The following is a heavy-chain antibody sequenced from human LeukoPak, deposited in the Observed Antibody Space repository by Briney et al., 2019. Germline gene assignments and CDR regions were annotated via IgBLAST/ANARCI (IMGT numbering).Heavy chain of an antibody. V-gene: IGHV1-69*13. CDR1: GGTFSSYA. CDR3: ARDLERDYDSSPIGAFDI. Sequence: SVKVSCKASGGTFSSYAISWVRQAPGQGLEWMGGIIPIFGTANYAQNFQGRVTITADESTSTAYMELSSLRSEDTAVYYCARDLERDYDSSPIGAFDIWGQGTMVTVSS. J-gene: IGHJ3*02. CDR2: IIPIFGTA. D-gene: IGHD3-22*01.